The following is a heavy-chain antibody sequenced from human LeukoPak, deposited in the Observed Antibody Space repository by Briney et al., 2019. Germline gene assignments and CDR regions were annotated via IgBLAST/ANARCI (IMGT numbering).Heavy chain of an antibody. CDR2: ISAYNGNT. CDR3: ARAVDSTIFGVVTDY. D-gene: IGHD3-3*01. Sequence: GASVKVSCKASGYTFTSYGISWVRQAPGQGLEWMGWISAYNGNTNYAQKLQGRVTMTTDTSTSTAYMELRSLRSDDTAVYYCARAVDSTIFGVVTDYWGQGTLVTVSS. CDR1: GYTFTSYG. J-gene: IGHJ4*02. V-gene: IGHV1-18*01.